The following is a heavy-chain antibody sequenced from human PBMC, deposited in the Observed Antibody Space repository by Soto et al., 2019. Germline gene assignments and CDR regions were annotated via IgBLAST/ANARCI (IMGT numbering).Heavy chain of an antibody. D-gene: IGHD5-12*01. Sequence: QVHLVQSGVEVKTPGASVKLACQASGYTFSTYDISWVRQAPGQGLEWMGWISTYSGDTKYARKFQGRVTMTTDTSRTTAYLALRSLRSDDMAVYYCARHHGPTTSENWFDPWGQGTLVTVSS. J-gene: IGHJ5*02. CDR1: GYTFSTYD. CDR3: ARHHGPTTSENWFDP. V-gene: IGHV1-18*03. CDR2: ISTYSGDT.